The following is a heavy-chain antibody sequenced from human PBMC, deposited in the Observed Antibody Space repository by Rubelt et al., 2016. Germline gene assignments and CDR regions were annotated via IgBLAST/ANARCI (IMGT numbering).Heavy chain of an antibody. Sequence: QVQLVQSGAEVQKPGASVKVSCKASGYTFTSYGISWVRQAPGQGLEWMGWISAYNGNTNYAPKLQGRVTMTTDTSTSTAYMGLRSLRSDDTAVDYCARDGPYYDSSGSSYYYYGMDVWGQGTTVTVSS. D-gene: IGHD3-22*01. V-gene: IGHV1-18*01. CDR3: ARDGPYYDSSGSSYYYYGMDV. J-gene: IGHJ6*02. CDR1: GYTFTSYG. CDR2: ISAYNGNT.